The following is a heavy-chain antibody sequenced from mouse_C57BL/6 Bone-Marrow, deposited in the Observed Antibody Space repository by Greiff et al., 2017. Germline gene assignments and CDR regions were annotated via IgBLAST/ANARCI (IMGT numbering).Heavy chain of an antibody. CDR3: ARDAGGDYDDRFAY. V-gene: IGHV7-1*01. CDR1: GFTFSDFY. Sequence: EVKLVESGGGLVQSGRSLRLSCATSGFTFSDFYMEWVRQAPGQGLEWIAASRNKANDYTTEYSASVKGRFIVSRDTSQSILYLQMNALRAEDTAIYSCARDAGGDYDDRFAYWGQGTLVTVSA. J-gene: IGHJ3*01. D-gene: IGHD2-4*01. CDR2: SRNKANDYTT.